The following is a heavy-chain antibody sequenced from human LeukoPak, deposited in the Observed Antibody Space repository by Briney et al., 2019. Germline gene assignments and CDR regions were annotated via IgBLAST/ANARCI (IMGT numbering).Heavy chain of an antibody. CDR2: ISSSSTTI. V-gene: IGHV3-48*01. J-gene: IGHJ4*02. CDR3: ARDPNIVVVPAAQNFDY. D-gene: IGHD2-2*01. Sequence: GGSLRLSCAASGFTFSSYSMNWVRQAPGKGLELVSYISSSSTTIYYADSVKGRFTISRDNAKNSLYLQMNSLRAEDTAVYYCARDPNIVVVPAAQNFDYWGQGTLVTVSS. CDR1: GFTFSSYS.